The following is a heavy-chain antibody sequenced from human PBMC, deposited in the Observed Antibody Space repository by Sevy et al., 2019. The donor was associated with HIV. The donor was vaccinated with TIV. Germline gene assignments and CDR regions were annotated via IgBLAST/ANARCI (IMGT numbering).Heavy chain of an antibody. V-gene: IGHV4-39*01. CDR1: GGSISSSSYY. CDR3: ARGLGYCSSTSCYGGFDP. Sequence: SETLSLTCTVSGGSISSSSYYWGWIRQPPGKGLEWIGSIYYSGSTYYNPSHKSRVIISVDTSKNQFSLKLSSVTAADTAVYYCARGLGYCSSTSCYGGFDPWGQGTLVTVSS. J-gene: IGHJ5*02. D-gene: IGHD2-2*01. CDR2: IYYSGST.